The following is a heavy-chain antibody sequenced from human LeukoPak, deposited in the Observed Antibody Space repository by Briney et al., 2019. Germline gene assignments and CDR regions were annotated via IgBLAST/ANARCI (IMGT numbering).Heavy chain of an antibody. V-gene: IGHV4-34*01. J-gene: IGHJ5*02. CDR1: GGSFSGYY. D-gene: IGHD1-26*01. Sequence: PSETLSLTCAVYGGSFSGYYWSWIRQPPGKGLEWIGEINHSGSTNYNPSLKSRVTISVDTSKNQFSLKLSSVTAADTAVYCCARGFGSPNYLAWFDPWGQGTLVTVSS. CDR3: ARGFGSPNYLAWFDP. CDR2: INHSGST.